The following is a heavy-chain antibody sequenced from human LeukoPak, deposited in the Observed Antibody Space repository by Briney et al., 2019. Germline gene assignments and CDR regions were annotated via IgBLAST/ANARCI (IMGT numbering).Heavy chain of an antibody. CDR1: GASVSSYY. V-gene: IGHV4-59*02. J-gene: IGHJ4*02. D-gene: IGHD1-26*01. CDR3: ARGFSYDYFDY. CDR2: IYFSGST. Sequence: SETLSLTCTVSGASVSSYYWSWIRQPPGKGLEWIGYIYFSGSTNYNPSLKSRVTISVDTSKYQFSLKLTSVTAADTAVYYCARGFSYDYFDYWGQGTLVTVSS.